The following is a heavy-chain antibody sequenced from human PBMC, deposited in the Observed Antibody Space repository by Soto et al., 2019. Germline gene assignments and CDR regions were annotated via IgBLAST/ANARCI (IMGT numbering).Heavy chain of an antibody. CDR2: ISAYNGNT. CDR1: GYTFTSYG. D-gene: IGHD6-13*01. J-gene: IGHJ4*02. V-gene: IGHV1-18*01. Sequence: QVQLVQSGAEVKKPGASVKVSCKASGYTFTSYGISWVRQAPGQGLEWMGWISAYNGNTNYAQKLQGRVTMTTDTATSTADMEPRSLRSDDTAVYYCARESSSSCHDYWGQGTLVTVSS. CDR3: ARESSSSCHDY.